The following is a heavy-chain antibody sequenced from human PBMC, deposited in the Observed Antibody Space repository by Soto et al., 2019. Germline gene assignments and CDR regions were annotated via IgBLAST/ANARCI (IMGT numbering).Heavy chain of an antibody. D-gene: IGHD2-2*01. Sequence: GGSLRLSCAASGFTFSSYAMHWVRQAPGKGLEWVAVISYDGSNKYYADSVKGRFTISRDNSKNTLYLQMNSLRAEDTAVYYCARGSGDIVVVPAANASGMAVWGQGTTVTVSS. V-gene: IGHV3-30-3*01. CDR2: ISYDGSNK. CDR1: GFTFSSYA. CDR3: ARGSGDIVVVPAANASGMAV. J-gene: IGHJ6*02.